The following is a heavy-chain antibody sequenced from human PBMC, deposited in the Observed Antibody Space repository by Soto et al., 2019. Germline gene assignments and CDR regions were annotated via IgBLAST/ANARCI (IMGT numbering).Heavy chain of an antibody. CDR1: GFTFSSYA. Sequence: EVQLLESGGGLVQPGGSLRLSCAASGFTFSSYAMSWVRQAPGKGLEWVSAISGSGGSTYYADYVKCRFTISRDNSKNPLYLQMNNRRAEETAVYYCAKDLARSTSRDRFDYWGQGTLVTVSS. CDR3: AKDLARSTSRDRFDY. J-gene: IGHJ4*02. CDR2: ISGSGGST. V-gene: IGHV3-23*01. D-gene: IGHD2-2*01.